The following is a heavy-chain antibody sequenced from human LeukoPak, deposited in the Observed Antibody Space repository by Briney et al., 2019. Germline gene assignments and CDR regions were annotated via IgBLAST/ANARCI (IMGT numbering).Heavy chain of an antibody. CDR3: ARGTSGYRGYYYYYYMDV. CDR2: MNPNSGNT. V-gene: IGHV1-8*01. Sequence: ASVKVSCKASGYTFTSYDINWVRQATGQGLEWMGWMNPNSGNTGYAQKFQGRVTMTRNTSISTAYMELSSLRSEDTAVYYCARGTSGYRGYYYYYYMDVWVKGTTGNVSS. J-gene: IGHJ6*03. CDR1: GYTFTSYD. D-gene: IGHD5-18*01.